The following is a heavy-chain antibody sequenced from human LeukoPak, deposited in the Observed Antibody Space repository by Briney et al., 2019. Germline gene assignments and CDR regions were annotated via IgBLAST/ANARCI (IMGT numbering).Heavy chain of an antibody. CDR1: GFTFSSYT. J-gene: IGHJ6*04. Sequence: GGSLRLSCAASGFTFSSYTINWVRQAPGKGLEWVSYISSSGSTIYYADSVKGRFTISRDNAKNSLYLQMNSLRAEDTAVYYCAELGITMIGGVWGKGTTVTISS. D-gene: IGHD3-10*02. CDR3: AELGITMIGGV. V-gene: IGHV3-48*04. CDR2: ISSSGSTI.